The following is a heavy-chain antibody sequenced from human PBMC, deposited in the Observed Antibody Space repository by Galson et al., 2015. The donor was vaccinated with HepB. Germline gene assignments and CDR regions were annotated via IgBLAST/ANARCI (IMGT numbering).Heavy chain of an antibody. J-gene: IGHJ1*01. CDR1: GFTFRSHS. Sequence: SLRLSCAASGFTFRSHSMNWVRQAPGKGLEWVSSITSSGSYIYYADSVKGRFTISRDNAKNSLYLQMNSLTAEDTAVYYCASDPVVIPAGAEVHHWGQGTLVTVSS. CDR3: ASDPVVIPAGAEVHH. D-gene: IGHD2-2*01. V-gene: IGHV3-21*01. CDR2: ITSSGSYI.